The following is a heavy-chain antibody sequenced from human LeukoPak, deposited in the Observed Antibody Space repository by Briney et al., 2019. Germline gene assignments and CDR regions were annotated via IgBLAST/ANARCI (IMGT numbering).Heavy chain of an antibody. CDR2: INGDGSNT. Sequence: GGSLRLSCAASGFTFSSHWMHWVRQAPGKGLVWVSRINGDGSNTTYADSVKGRFTISRDNSKSTLYLQMNSLRGEDTALYYCADFGSGSYIFDYWGQGSLVTVSS. D-gene: IGHD3-10*01. CDR1: GFTFSSHW. V-gene: IGHV3-74*03. CDR3: ADFGSGSYIFDY. J-gene: IGHJ4*02.